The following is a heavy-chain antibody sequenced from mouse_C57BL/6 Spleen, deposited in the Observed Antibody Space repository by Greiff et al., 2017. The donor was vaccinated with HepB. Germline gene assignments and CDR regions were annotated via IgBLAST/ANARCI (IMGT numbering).Heavy chain of an antibody. V-gene: IGHV1-52*01. CDR1: GYTFTSYW. J-gene: IGHJ4*01. D-gene: IGHD1-1*01. CDR3: ARGFTTVVAIRYYAMDY. Sequence: QVQLQQPGAELVRPGSSVKLSCKASGYTFTSYWMHWVKQRPIQGLEWIGNIDPSDSETHYNQKFKDKATLTVDKSSSTAYMQLSSLTSEDSAVYYCARGFTTVVAIRYYAMDYWGQGTSVTVSS. CDR2: IDPSDSET.